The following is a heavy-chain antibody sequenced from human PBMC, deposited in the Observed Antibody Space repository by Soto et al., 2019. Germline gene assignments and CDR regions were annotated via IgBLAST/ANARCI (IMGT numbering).Heavy chain of an antibody. CDR3: AREVARYFDWLPKTRRPNWFDP. V-gene: IGHV1-69*13. CDR1: GGTFSSYA. CDR2: IIPIFGTA. Sequence: SVKVSCKASGGTFSSYAISWVRQAPGQGLEWMGGIIPIFGTANYAQKFQGRVTITADESTSTAYMELSSLRSEDTAVYYCAREVARYFDWLPKTRRPNWFDPWGQGILVTVSS. D-gene: IGHD3-9*01. J-gene: IGHJ5*02.